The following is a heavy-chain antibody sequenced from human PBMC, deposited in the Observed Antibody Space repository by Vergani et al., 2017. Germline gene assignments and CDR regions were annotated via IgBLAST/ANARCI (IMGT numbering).Heavy chain of an antibody. CDR3: ASDVVDRYYYYGMDV. CDR2: ICSGGST. Sequence: EVQLVESGGGLVQPGGSLRLSCAASGFTVSSNYMSWVRQAPGKGLEWVSVICSGGSTYYADSVKGRFTISRDNSKNTLYLQMNNLRAEDTAVYYCASDVVDRYYYYGMDVWGQGTTVTVSS. D-gene: IGHD2-21*01. CDR1: GFTVSSNY. V-gene: IGHV3-66*02. J-gene: IGHJ6*02.